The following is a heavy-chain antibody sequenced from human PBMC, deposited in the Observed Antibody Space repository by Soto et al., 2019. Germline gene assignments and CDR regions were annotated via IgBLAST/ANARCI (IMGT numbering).Heavy chain of an antibody. CDR2: INHSGST. CDR3: ARDTGFDY. V-gene: IGHV4-34*01. D-gene: IGHD5-18*01. CDR1: GGSFSGYY. Sequence: SETLSLTCAVYGGSFSGYYWSWIRQPPGKGLEWIGEINHSGSTNYNPSLKSRVTISVDTSKNQFSLKLFSVSAADTAVYYCARDTGFDYWGQGTLVTVS. J-gene: IGHJ4*02.